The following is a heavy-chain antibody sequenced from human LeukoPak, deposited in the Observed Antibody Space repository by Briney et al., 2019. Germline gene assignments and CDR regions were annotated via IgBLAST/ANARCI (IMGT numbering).Heavy chain of an antibody. V-gene: IGHV3-9*01. CDR2: ISWNSGSI. CDR3: AKVANEGYFDY. D-gene: IGHD1-1*01. J-gene: IGHJ4*02. Sequence: GGSLRLSCAASGFTFDDYAMHWVRQTPGKGLEWVSGISWNSGSIGYADSVKGRFTISRDNAKNSLYLQMNSLRAEDTALYYCAKVANEGYFDYWGRGTLVTVSS. CDR1: GFTFDDYA.